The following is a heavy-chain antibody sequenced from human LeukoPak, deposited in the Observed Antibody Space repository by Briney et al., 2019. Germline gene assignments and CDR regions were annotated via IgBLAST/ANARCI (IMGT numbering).Heavy chain of an antibody. CDR1: GGSISSYY. J-gene: IGHJ5*02. V-gene: IGHV4-59*01. CDR2: IYYSGST. Sequence: ASETLSLTCTVSGGSISSYYWSWIRQPPGKGLEWIGYIYYSGSTNYNPSLKSRVTISVDTSKNQFSLKLSSVTAADTAVYYCARNYVAARRDWFDPWGQGTLVTVSS. D-gene: IGHD6-6*01. CDR3: ARNYVAARRDWFDP.